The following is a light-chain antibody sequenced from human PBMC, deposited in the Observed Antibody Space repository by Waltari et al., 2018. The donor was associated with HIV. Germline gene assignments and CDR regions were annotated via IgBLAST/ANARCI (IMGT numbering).Light chain of an antibody. Sequence: QSALTQPASVSGSPGQSIVISCTGPSDDVGYYNYVPWYQQHPGKVPKLVIYDVTSRPSGVSNRFSGSKSGNTASLTISGLRADDEADYYCSSYVGSSTSWLFGGGTKLTV. CDR2: DVT. CDR1: SDDVGYYNY. J-gene: IGLJ3*02. CDR3: SSYVGSSTSWL. V-gene: IGLV2-14*03.